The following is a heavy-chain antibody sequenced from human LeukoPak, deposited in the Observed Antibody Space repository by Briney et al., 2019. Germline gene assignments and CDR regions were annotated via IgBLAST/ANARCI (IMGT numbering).Heavy chain of an antibody. J-gene: IGHJ4*02. D-gene: IGHD3-22*01. Sequence: SETLSLTCTVSGGSISSGDSYWIWIRQPPGKGLEWIGSIYYSGNAYYNPSLKSRVTISVDTSKNQFSLKLTSVTAADTAVYYCARAGVYSYDSGGYFPDFWGQGTLITVSS. CDR3: ARAGVYSYDSGGYFPDF. V-gene: IGHV4-30-4*01. CDR1: GGSISSGDSY. CDR2: IYYSGNA.